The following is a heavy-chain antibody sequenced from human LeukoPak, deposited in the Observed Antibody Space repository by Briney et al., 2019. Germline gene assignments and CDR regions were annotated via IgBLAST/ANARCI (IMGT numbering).Heavy chain of an antibody. D-gene: IGHD3-10*01. CDR1: GFTFSSYW. J-gene: IGHJ4*02. Sequence: PGGSLRLSCAASGFTFSSYWMHWVRQAPGKGLEWVAVISYDGSNKYYADSVKGRFTISRDNSKNTLYLQMNSLRAEDTAVYYCAKDRIEVSYNRDRDYYFDHWGQGTLVTVSS. CDR2: ISYDGSNK. CDR3: AKDRIEVSYNRDRDYYFDH. V-gene: IGHV3-30*18.